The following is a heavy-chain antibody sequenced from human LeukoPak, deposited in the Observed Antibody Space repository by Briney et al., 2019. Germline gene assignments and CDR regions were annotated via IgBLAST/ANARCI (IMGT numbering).Heavy chain of an antibody. J-gene: IGHJ5*02. CDR2: IYYSGST. Sequence: PSETLSLTCTVSGGSISSSSYYWGWIRQPPGKGLEWIGSIYYSGSTYYNPSLKSRVTISVDTSKNQFSLKLSSVTAADTAVYYCARQLVDYDFWSGYYLGWFDPWGQGTLVTVSS. D-gene: IGHD3-3*01. CDR1: GGSISSSSYY. V-gene: IGHV4-39*01. CDR3: ARQLVDYDFWSGYYLGWFDP.